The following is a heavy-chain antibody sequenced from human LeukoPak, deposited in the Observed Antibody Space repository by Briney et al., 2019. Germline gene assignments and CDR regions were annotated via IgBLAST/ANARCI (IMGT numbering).Heavy chain of an antibody. CDR1: GYTLTELS. CDR3: ATLGIAVAGYYHYGMDV. Sequence: ASVKVSCKVSGYTLTELSMHWVRQAPGKRLEWMGGFDPEDGETIYAQKFQGRVTMTEDTSTDTAYMELSSLRSEDTAVYYCATLGIAVAGYYHYGMDVWGQGTTVTVSS. CDR2: FDPEDGET. D-gene: IGHD6-19*01. J-gene: IGHJ6*02. V-gene: IGHV1-24*01.